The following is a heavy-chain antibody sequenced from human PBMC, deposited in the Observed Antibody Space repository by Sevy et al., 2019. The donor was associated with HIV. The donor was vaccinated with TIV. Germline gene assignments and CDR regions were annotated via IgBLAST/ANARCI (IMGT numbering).Heavy chain of an antibody. D-gene: IGHD1-26*01. CDR2: IYGDDVT. CDR3: AHNGRDSYYRGIV. J-gene: IGHJ4*02. Sequence: SGPTLVKPTQTLTLTCTLSGLSLSTRGVGVGWIRQPPGKALEWLALIYGDDVTYYRPSVRSRLTITRDTSENQVVVLTMTNMDPLDTATYYCAHNGRDSYYRGIVWGQGALVTVSS. V-gene: IGHV2-5*02. CDR1: GLSLSTRGVG.